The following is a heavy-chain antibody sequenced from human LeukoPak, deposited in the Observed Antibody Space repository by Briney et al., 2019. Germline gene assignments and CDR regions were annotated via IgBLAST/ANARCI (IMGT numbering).Heavy chain of an antibody. J-gene: IGHJ4*02. D-gene: IGHD3-22*01. CDR2: IYYSGST. Sequence: SETLSLTCTVSGGSISSSSYYWGWIRQPPGKGLEWIGSIYYSGSTYYNLSLKSRVTISVDTSKNQFSLKLSSVTAADTAVYYCARCMHYYDSSGYYYPSPQPCVYWGQGTLVTVSS. V-gene: IGHV4-39*07. CDR1: GGSISSSSYY. CDR3: ARCMHYYDSSGYYYPSPQPCVY.